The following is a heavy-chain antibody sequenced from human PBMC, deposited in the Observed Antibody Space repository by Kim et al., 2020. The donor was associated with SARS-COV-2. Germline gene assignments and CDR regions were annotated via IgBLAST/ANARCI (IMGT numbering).Heavy chain of an antibody. CDR2: IYYSGST. D-gene: IGHD3-10*01. CDR1: GGSISSSSYY. J-gene: IGHJ4*02. CDR3: ARPARPHQAITMVRGVNRGSLLFDY. V-gene: IGHV4-39*01. Sequence: SETLSLTCTVSGGSISSSSYYWGWIRQPPGKGLEWIGSIYYSGSTYYNPSLKSRVTISVDTSKNQFSLKLSSVTAADTAVYYCARPARPHQAITMVRGVNRGSLLFDYWGQGTLVTVSS.